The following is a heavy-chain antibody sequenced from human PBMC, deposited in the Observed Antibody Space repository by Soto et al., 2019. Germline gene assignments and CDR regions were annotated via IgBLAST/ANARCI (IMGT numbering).Heavy chain of an antibody. CDR1: GYTFTSYG. CDR3: ARVRCRPPFHFHHGMEV. D-gene: IGHD2-21*01. Sequence: QVQLVQSGAEVKKPGASVKVSCKASGYTFTSYGISWVRQAPGQGLEWMGWISAYNGNTNYAQKLQGRVTMTTDTSTSTAYMEMRSLRPDDTAGYYCARVRCRPPFHFHHGMEVRGQGTTVIGSS. V-gene: IGHV1-18*01. J-gene: IGHJ6*02. CDR2: ISAYNGNT.